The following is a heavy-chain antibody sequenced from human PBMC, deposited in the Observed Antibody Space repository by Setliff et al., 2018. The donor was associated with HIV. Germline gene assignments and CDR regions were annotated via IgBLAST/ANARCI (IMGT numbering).Heavy chain of an antibody. V-gene: IGHV4-31*01. J-gene: IGHJ4*02. CDR2: IYYSGSA. Sequence: SETLSLTCTVSGDSIDRSNFFWTWIRQHPGKGLEWIGYIYYSGSATYNPSLKSQASISVDTARNEFSLKLSSVTAADTAVYFCARGGAFCGRDSCYYLDYWGQGNPVTVSS. CDR3: ARGGAFCGRDSCYYLDY. D-gene: IGHD2-21*02. CDR1: GDSIDRSNFF.